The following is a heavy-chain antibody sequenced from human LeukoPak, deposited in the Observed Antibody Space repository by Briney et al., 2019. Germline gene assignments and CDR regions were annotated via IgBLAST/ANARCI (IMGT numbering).Heavy chain of an antibody. CDR2: ISAYNGNT. CDR1: GYTFTSYG. Sequence: ASVKVSCKASGYTFTSYGISWVRQAPGQGLEWMGWISAYNGNTNYAQKLQGRVTMTTDTSTSTAYMELRSLRSDDTAVYYCARVDWNYVKGPHKFDYCGQGTLVTVSS. V-gene: IGHV1-18*01. D-gene: IGHD1-7*01. J-gene: IGHJ4*02. CDR3: ARVDWNYVKGPHKFDY.